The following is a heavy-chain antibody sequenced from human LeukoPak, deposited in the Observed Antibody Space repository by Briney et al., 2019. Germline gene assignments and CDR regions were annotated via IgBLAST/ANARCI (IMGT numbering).Heavy chain of an antibody. V-gene: IGHV3-23*01. CDR2: ISGSGGST. D-gene: IGHD3-22*01. CDR3: AKDRRRGTYYHDSSGLFDY. J-gene: IGHJ4*02. CDR1: GFTFSSYA. Sequence: PGGSLRLSCAASGFTFSSYAMSWVRQAPGKGLEWVSAISGSGGSTYYADSVKGRFTISRDNSKNTLYLQMNSLRAEDTAVYYCAKDRRRGTYYHDSSGLFDYWGQGTLVTVSS.